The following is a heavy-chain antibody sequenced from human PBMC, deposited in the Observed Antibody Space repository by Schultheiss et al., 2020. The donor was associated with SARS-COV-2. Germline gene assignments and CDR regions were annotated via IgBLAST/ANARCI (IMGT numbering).Heavy chain of an antibody. CDR1: GGSISSYY. V-gene: IGHV4-4*07. J-gene: IGHJ6*02. D-gene: IGHD3-22*01. CDR2: IYTSGNT. CDR3: ARDAYYYDSRGGYYYYYGMDV. Sequence: SQTLSLTCTVSGGSISSYYWSWIRQPAGKGLEWIGRIYTSGNTNYNPSLKSRVTMSVDTSKNQFSLKLSSVTAADTAVYYCARDAYYYDSRGGYYYYYGMDVLGQGTTVTVSS.